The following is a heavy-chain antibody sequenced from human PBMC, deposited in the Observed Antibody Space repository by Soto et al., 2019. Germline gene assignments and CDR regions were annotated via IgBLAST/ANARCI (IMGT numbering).Heavy chain of an antibody. D-gene: IGHD2-2*03. J-gene: IGHJ4*02. V-gene: IGHV1-2*04. CDR2: INPNSGGT. Sequence: QVQLVQSGAEVKKPGASVKVSCKASGYTFTGYYMHWVRQAPGQGLEWMGWINPNSGGTNYAQKFQGWVTMTRDTSVSTAYMELSRLRSDETAVYYCARGDGYCSSTSCTFDYWGQGTLVTVSS. CDR3: ARGDGYCSSTSCTFDY. CDR1: GYTFTGYY.